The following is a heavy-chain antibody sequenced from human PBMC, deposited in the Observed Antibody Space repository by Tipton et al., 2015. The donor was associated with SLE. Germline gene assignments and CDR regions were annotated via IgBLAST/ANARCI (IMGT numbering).Heavy chain of an antibody. Sequence: TLSLTCTVSGGSISSNTWWDWVRQPPGMGLEWIGEIHHRGTTNYNPSLKSRVTISVDTSKNQFSLTLSSVTAADTAVYYCASLGDRGGVVTWGQGTLVTVSS. CDR2: IHHRGTT. CDR1: GGSISSNTW. D-gene: IGHD3-3*01. CDR3: ASLGDRGGVVT. V-gene: IGHV4-4*02. J-gene: IGHJ4*02.